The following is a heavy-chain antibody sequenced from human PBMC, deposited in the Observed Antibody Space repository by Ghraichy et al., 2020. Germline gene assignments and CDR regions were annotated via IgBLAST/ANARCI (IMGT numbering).Heavy chain of an antibody. Sequence: GGSLRLSCAASGFTFSNAWMSWVRQASGKGLEWVGRIKSKTDGGTTDYAAPVKGRFTIARDDSKNTLYLQMNSLKTEDTAVYYCTTDRRPSSIAAAGTPYYYYGMDVWGQGTTVTVSS. V-gene: IGHV3-15*01. D-gene: IGHD6-13*01. CDR1: GFTFSNAW. J-gene: IGHJ6*02. CDR3: TTDRRPSSIAAAGTPYYYYGMDV. CDR2: IKSKTDGGTT.